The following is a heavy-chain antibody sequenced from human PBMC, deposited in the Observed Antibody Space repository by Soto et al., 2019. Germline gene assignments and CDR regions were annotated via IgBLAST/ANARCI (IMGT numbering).Heavy chain of an antibody. D-gene: IGHD4-4*01. J-gene: IGHJ6*02. Sequence: PGESLKISCEASGYIFTNYWISWVRQMPGKDLEWMGKIDPSNSYSDYSPSFKGHVSLSADTSITTAYLQWSSLKASDTAIYYCARLSNYLYRYFDMDVWGQGTTVTVSS. V-gene: IGHV5-10-1*01. CDR2: IDPSNSYS. CDR1: GYIFTNYW. CDR3: ARLSNYLYRYFDMDV.